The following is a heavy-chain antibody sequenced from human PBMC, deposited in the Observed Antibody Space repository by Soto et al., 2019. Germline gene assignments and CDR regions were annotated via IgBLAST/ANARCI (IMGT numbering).Heavy chain of an antibody. CDR2: INHSGST. CDR3: EVMGAIYAGYFDY. V-gene: IGHV4-34*01. J-gene: IGHJ4*02. CDR1: GGSFSGYY. Sequence: SETLSLTCAVYGGSFSGYYWSWIRQPPGKGLEWIGEINHSGSTNYNPSLKSRVTISVDTSKNQFSLKLSSVTAADTAVYYCEVMGAIYAGYFDYWGQGTLVTVSS. D-gene: IGHD1-26*01.